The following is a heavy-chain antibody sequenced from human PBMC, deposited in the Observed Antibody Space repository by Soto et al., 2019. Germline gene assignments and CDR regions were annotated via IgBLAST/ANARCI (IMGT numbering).Heavy chain of an antibody. D-gene: IGHD4-17*01. J-gene: IGHJ6*02. V-gene: IGHV3-53*01. CDR3: ARHKTVENYYYGMDV. CDR1: GFTVSSNY. Sequence: GGSLRLSCAASGFTVSSNYMSWVRQAPGKGLEWVSVIYSGGSTYYADSVKGRFTISRDNSKNTLYLQMNSLRAEDTAVYYCARHKTVENYYYGMDVWGQGTTVTVSS. CDR2: IYSGGST.